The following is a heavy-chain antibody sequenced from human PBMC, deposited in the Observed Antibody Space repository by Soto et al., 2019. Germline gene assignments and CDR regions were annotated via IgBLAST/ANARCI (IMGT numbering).Heavy chain of an antibody. CDR1: GFTLSNYG. J-gene: IGHJ4*02. CDR2: ISSDGSEK. CDR3: AKDHGEDSSSPDDY. Sequence: QVQLVESGGDVVQPGKSLRLSCAASGFTLSNYGMHWFRQAPGKGLEWVAVISSDGSEKHYAASVKGRFTISRDNSKNTLYLQMDSLRTEDTAVYYCAKDHGEDSSSPDDYWGQGTLVTVSS. D-gene: IGHD6-6*01. V-gene: IGHV3-30*18.